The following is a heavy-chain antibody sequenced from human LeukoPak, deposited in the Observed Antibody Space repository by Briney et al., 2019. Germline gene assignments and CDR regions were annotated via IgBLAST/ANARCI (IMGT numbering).Heavy chain of an antibody. D-gene: IGHD3-22*01. CDR2: IYYSGST. CDR1: GGSISSYY. J-gene: IGHJ3*02. CDR3: ARGGVVNDAFDI. V-gene: IGHV4-59*12. Sequence: SESLSLTCTVSGGSISSYYWSWIRQPPGKGLEWIGYIYYSGSTNYNPSLKSRVTISVDTSKNQFSLKLSSVTAADTAVYYCARGGVVNDAFDIWGQGTMVTVSS.